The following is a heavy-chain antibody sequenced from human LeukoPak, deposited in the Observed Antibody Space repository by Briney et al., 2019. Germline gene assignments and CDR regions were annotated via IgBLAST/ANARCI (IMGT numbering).Heavy chain of an antibody. J-gene: IGHJ3*02. CDR1: GYTFTTYG. Sequence: ASVTVSCKASGYTFTTYGIIWVRQAPGQGLEWMGWISAYNGDTNYAQKLQGRVTMTTDTSTTTAYMELRSLRSDDTAVYYCARGGSITTIRGVITTDAFDIWGQGTMVTVSS. CDR3: ARGGSITTIRGVITTDAFDI. D-gene: IGHD3-10*01. V-gene: IGHV1-18*01. CDR2: ISAYNGDT.